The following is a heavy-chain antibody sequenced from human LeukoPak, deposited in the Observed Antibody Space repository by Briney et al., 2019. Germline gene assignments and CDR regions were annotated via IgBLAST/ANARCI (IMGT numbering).Heavy chain of an antibody. D-gene: IGHD3-3*01. Sequence: GGSLGLSCAASGFTFDDYAMHWVRQAPGKGLEWVSGISWNSGSIGYADSVKGRFTISRDNAKNSLYLQMNSLRAEDTALYYCAKAHYDFWSGYFDMYYFDYWGQGTLVTVSS. CDR1: GFTFDDYA. CDR3: AKAHYDFWSGYFDMYYFDY. CDR2: ISWNSGSI. V-gene: IGHV3-9*01. J-gene: IGHJ4*02.